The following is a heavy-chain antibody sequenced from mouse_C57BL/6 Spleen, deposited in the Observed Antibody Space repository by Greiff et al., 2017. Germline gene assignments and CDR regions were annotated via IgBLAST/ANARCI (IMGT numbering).Heavy chain of an antibody. CDR3: ARGDDSSYDYYAMDY. CDR1: GFTFSSYA. J-gene: IGHJ4*01. V-gene: IGHV5-4*01. CDR2: ISDGGSYT. D-gene: IGHD3-2*02. Sequence: EVQLVESGGGLVKPGGSLKLSCAASGFTFSSYAMSWVRQTPEKRLEWVATISDGGSYTYYPDNVKGRFTLTRDNAKNNLYLQMSHLKSEDTALYYCARGDDSSYDYYAMDYWGQGTSLTVSS.